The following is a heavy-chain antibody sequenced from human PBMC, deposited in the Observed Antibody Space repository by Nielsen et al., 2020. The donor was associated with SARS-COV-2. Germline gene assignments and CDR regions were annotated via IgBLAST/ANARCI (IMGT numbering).Heavy chain of an antibody. CDR3: AKYESAAGFCFDY. CDR1: GFTFSSYA. V-gene: IGHV3-23*01. J-gene: IGHJ4*02. Sequence: GESLKISCAASGFTFSSYAMSWVRQAPGKGLEWVSAISGSGGSTYYADSVKGRFTISRDNSKNTLYLQMNSLRAEDMAVYYCAKYESAAGFCFDYWGQGTLVTVSS. CDR2: ISGSGGST. D-gene: IGHD6-13*01.